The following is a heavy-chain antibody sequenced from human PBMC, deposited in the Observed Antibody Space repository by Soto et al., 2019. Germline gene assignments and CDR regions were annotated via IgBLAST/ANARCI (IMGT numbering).Heavy chain of an antibody. Sequence: ASVKVSCKASGYTFTSYYMHLVRQAPGQGLEWMGIINPSGGSTSYAQKFQGRVTMTRDTSTSTVYMELSSLRSEDTAVYYCARDLKDIVATTKDQTFDYWGQGTLVTVSS. V-gene: IGHV1-46*01. CDR2: INPSGGST. CDR3: ARDLKDIVATTKDQTFDY. CDR1: GYTFTSYY. J-gene: IGHJ4*02. D-gene: IGHD5-12*01.